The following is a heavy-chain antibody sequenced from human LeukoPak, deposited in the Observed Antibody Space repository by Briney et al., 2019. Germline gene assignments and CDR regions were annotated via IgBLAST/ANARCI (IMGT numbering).Heavy chain of an antibody. Sequence: GGSLRLSCAASGFTVSSNYMSWVRQAPGKGLEWVSVIYSGGSTYYADSVKGRFTISRDNSKNTLYLQMNSLRAEDTAVYYCARGPLLRWGLGCRGMDVWGQGTTVTVSS. V-gene: IGHV3-53*01. J-gene: IGHJ6*02. CDR1: GFTVSSNY. CDR2: IYSGGST. D-gene: IGHD3-3*01. CDR3: ARGPLLRWGLGCRGMDV.